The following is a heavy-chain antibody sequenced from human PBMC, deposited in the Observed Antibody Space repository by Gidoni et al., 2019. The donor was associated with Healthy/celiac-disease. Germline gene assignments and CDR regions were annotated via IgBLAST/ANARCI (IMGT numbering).Heavy chain of an antibody. V-gene: IGHV3-7*03. CDR3: ARDNSYYYGSGSYYH. Sequence: EVQLVESGGGLVQPGGSLILSCAASGFTFRSYWMSWVRQAQGKGPEWVANIKQDGSEKYYVDSVKGRFTISRDNAKNSLYLQMNSLRAEDTAVYYCARDNSYYYGSGSYYHWGQGTLVTVSS. D-gene: IGHD3-10*01. J-gene: IGHJ4*02. CDR1: GFTFRSYW. CDR2: IKQDGSEK.